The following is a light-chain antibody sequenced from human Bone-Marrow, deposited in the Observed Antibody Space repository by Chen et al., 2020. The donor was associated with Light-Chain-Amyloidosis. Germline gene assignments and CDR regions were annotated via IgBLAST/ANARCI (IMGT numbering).Light chain of an antibody. J-gene: IGLJ3*02. CDR3: QSYQGSSQGV. V-gene: IGLV6-57*01. CDR1: SGSIAPNY. CDR2: EDD. Sequence: NFMLTQPHSVSESPGKTVIISCTRSSGSIAPNYVQWYQQRPGSSPTTVIYEDDQRPSGVPDRFSGSIDSSSNSAALTISGLKTEDEADDCCQSYQGSSQGVFGGGTKLTVL.